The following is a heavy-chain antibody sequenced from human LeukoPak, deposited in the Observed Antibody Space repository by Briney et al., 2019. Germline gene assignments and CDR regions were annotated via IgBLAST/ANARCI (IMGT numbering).Heavy chain of an antibody. J-gene: IGHJ5*02. CDR3: ARDKVDDSSGYPTYNWFDP. V-gene: IGHV3-11*01. Sequence: GGSLRLSCAASGFTFSDYYMSWIRPAPGKGLEWVSYICSSGSTIYYADSVKGRFTIARDNAKNSLYLQMNSLRAEDTAVYYWARDKVDDSSGYPTYNWFDPWGQGTLVTASS. CDR1: GFTFSDYY. D-gene: IGHD3-22*01. CDR2: ICSSGSTI.